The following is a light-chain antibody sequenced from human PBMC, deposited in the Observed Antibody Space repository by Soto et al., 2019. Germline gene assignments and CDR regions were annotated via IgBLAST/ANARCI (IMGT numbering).Light chain of an antibody. CDR1: QGISSY. CDR2: AAS. J-gene: IGKJ5*01. Sequence: AIRMTQSPSSLAASTGERVAITCRASQGISSYLAWYQQKPGKAPKLLIYAASTLQSGVPSRFSGSGSGTDFTLTISCLQSEDFAVYYCQQYNIWRSITFGPGTRLEIK. CDR3: QQYNIWRSIT. V-gene: IGKV1-8*01.